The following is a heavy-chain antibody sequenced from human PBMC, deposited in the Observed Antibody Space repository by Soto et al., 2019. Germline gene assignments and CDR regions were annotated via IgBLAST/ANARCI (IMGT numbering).Heavy chain of an antibody. CDR3: ARGHYYYAMGV. V-gene: IGHV4-30-2*01. Sequence: QLKLQESGSGVVKPSQTLSLTCAVSGGSVSSGVFSWNWIRQPPGQGLEWIGYISHGGSPHYNPSLRSRVSISLDRSTNVISLNLPSMTPADAAVYFCARGHYYYAMGVWGQGTTVTVSS. CDR2: ISHGGSP. CDR1: GGSVSSGVFS. J-gene: IGHJ6*02.